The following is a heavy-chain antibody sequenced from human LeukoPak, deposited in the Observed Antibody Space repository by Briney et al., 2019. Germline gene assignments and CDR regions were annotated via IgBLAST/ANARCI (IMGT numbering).Heavy chain of an antibody. J-gene: IGHJ4*02. CDR3: AKGPYYYDSSGYYNLDY. CDR2: ISWDGGST. D-gene: IGHD3-22*01. CDR1: GFTFDDYA. Sequence: GGSLRLSCAASGFTFDDYAMHWVRQAPGKGLEWVSLISWDGGSTYYADSVNGRFTISRDNSKNSLYLKMNSLRAEDTALYYCAKGPYYYDSSGYYNLDYWGQGTLVTVSS. V-gene: IGHV3-43D*03.